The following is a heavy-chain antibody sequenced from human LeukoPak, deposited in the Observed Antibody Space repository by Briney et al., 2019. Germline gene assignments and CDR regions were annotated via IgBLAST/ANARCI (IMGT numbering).Heavy chain of an antibody. Sequence: PGGSLRLPCAASGLTFSTFVMNWVRQAPGKGLEWVSSISGSSSSIYYADSVKGRFTISRDNAKDSLYLQMNSLRAEDTAVYYCARGGYSYDYWGQGTLVTVSS. D-gene: IGHD5-18*01. CDR2: ISGSSSSI. CDR1: GLTFSTFV. J-gene: IGHJ4*02. V-gene: IGHV3-21*06. CDR3: ARGGYSYDY.